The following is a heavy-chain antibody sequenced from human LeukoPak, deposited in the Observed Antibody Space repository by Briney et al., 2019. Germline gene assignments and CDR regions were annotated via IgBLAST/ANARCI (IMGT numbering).Heavy chain of an antibody. CDR1: GFTFSRYW. D-gene: IGHD2-15*01. Sequence: GGSLRLSCAASGFTFSRYWMTWVRQAPGKGLEWVANIKQDGSEKYYVDSVKGRFTISRDNAKNSLYLQMSSLRAEDTAVYYCARDWWGGGRGDYWGQGTLVTVSS. J-gene: IGHJ4*02. V-gene: IGHV3-7*03. CDR3: ARDWWGGGRGDY. CDR2: IKQDGSEK.